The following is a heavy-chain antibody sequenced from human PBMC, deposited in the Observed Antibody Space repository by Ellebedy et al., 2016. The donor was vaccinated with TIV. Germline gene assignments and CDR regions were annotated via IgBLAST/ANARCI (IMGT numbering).Heavy chain of an antibody. V-gene: IGHV1-69*13. CDR2: IITIYGTA. CDR1: GDTLRNYA. D-gene: IGHD5-18*01. Sequence: ASVKVSXKASGDTLRNYAFSWVRQAPGQGLEWIGGIITIYGTANYAQKFQGRVTITADESTSTAYMELSSLRSEDTAVYYCARPPDAAKVMGYWYYYMDVWGKGTTVTVSS. CDR3: ARPPDAAKVMGYWYYYMDV. J-gene: IGHJ6*03.